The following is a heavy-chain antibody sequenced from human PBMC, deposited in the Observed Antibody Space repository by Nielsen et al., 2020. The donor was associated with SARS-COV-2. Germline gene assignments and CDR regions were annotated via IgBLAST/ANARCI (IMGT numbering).Heavy chain of an antibody. CDR1: GFTFSSYG. J-gene: IGHJ4*02. D-gene: IGHD4-23*01. CDR2: ISYDGSNK. V-gene: IGHV3-30*19. CDR3: ARDHGGYPSY. Sequence: GGSLRLSCAASGFTFSSYGMHWVRQAPGKGLEWVAVISYDGSNKYYADSVKGRFTISRDNSKNTLYLQMNSLRAEDTAVYYCARDHGGYPSYWGQGTLVTVSS.